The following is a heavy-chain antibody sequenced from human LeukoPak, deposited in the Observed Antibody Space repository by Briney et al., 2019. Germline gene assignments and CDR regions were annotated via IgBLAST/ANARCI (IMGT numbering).Heavy chain of an antibody. CDR3: ARSHPYCSGGSCHFDY. J-gene: IGHJ4*02. CDR1: GGSISSSNW. CDR2: IYHSGST. Sequence: PSGTLFLTCAVSGGSISSSNWWSWVRQPPGKGLEWIGEIYHSGSTNYNPSLKSRVTISVDKSKNQFSLKLSSVTAADTAVYYCARSHPYCSGGSCHFDYWGQGTLVTVSS. D-gene: IGHD2-15*01. V-gene: IGHV4-4*02.